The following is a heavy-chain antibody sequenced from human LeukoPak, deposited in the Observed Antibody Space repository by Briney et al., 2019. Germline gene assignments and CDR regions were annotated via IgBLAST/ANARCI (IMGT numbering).Heavy chain of an antibody. CDR1: GFTFSDLE. CDR3: ARVRATVAPFDY. D-gene: IGHD4-23*01. CDR2: ITSSSSHI. J-gene: IGHJ4*02. Sequence: GGALRLSCAASGFTFSDLEMNWVCQAPGKGLQWVSSITSSSSHIYYADPVKGRFTISRDNAKNPLYLQMNGLRAEDTAVYYCARVRATVAPFDYWGQGTLVTVSS. V-gene: IGHV3-21*01.